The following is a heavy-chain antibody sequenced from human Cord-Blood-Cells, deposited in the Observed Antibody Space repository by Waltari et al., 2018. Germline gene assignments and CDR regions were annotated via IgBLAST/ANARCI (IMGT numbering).Heavy chain of an antibody. D-gene: IGHD6-13*01. CDR1: GGSFSGYY. V-gene: IGHV4-34*01. CDR3: ARGQQLVHWFDP. Sequence: QVQLQQWGAGLLKPSETLSLTCAVYGGSFSGYYWSWIRQPPGKVLEWIGEINHSGSTNYNPSLKSRVTISVDTSKNQFSLKLSSVTAADTAVYYCARGQQLVHWFDPWGQGTLVTVSS. CDR2: INHSGST. J-gene: IGHJ5*02.